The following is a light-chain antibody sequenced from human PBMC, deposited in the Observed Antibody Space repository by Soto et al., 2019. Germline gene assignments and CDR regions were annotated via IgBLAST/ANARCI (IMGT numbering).Light chain of an antibody. CDR2: GAS. V-gene: IGKV3-20*01. CDR3: QHYGSSWT. J-gene: IGKJ1*01. Sequence: EFVLTQSPGTLSLSPGERGTLSCMASQSVSSSYLAWYQQKAGQAPRLLIYGASNRATGIPDRFSGSGSGTDFILTISRLEPEDFAVYYCQHYGSSWTFCQGTKVDIK. CDR1: QSVSSSY.